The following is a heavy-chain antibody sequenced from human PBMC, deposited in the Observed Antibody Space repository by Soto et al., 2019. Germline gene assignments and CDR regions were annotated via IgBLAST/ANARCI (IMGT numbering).Heavy chain of an antibody. CDR1: GFSLSSYG. J-gene: IGHJ4*02. D-gene: IGHD2-2*01. CDR2: SSFDGSDA. CDR3: MRELGFSSTWPAY. Sequence: QVQLVESGGGVVQPGRSLRLYCAASGFSLSSYGMHWVRQAPGKGLEWVADSSFDGSDAHYADSVKGRFTISRDSSTLYLQMNSLRGDDTATYFCMRELGFSSTWPAYWGQGTLVTVSS. V-gene: IGHV3-30*19.